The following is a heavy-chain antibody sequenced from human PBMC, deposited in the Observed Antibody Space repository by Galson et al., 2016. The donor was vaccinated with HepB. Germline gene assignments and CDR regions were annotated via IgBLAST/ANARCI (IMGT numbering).Heavy chain of an antibody. Sequence: SETLSLTCAVSSGSISNTHWWSWVRQPPNKGLEWIGEISHSGITNYNPSLKNRITISVDKSRNQFSLKLSSVTAADTAVYYCATRGKGVGPTGFDYWGQGTLVTVSS. V-gene: IGHV4-4*02. CDR1: SGSISNTHW. D-gene: IGHD1-26*01. CDR3: ATRGKGVGPTGFDY. J-gene: IGHJ4*02. CDR2: ISHSGIT.